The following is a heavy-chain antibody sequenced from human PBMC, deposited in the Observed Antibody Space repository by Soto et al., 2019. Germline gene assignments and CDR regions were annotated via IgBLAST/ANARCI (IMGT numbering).Heavy chain of an antibody. D-gene: IGHD3-3*01. CDR2: IYYSGGT. CDR3: ARRPITTFGVVITGDGMDV. Sequence: SETLSLTCTVAGGSISSGNYHWSWIRQTPGKGLEWIAYIYYSGGTYYHPSLESRVTISLDTSKNQFSLKLNSVIAADTAVYYCARRPITTFGVVITGDGMDVWGQETTGT. J-gene: IGHJ6*02. CDR1: GGSISSGNYH. V-gene: IGHV4-30-4*01.